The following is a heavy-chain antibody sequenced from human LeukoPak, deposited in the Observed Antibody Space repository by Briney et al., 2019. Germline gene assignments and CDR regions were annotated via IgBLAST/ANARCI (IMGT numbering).Heavy chain of an antibody. D-gene: IGHD2-2*01. Sequence: SETLSLTCAVYGGSFSGYYWSWIRQPPGKGLEWIGEINHSGSTNYNPSLKSRVTISVDTSKNQFSLKLSSVTAADTAVYYCASTDCSSTSCYPTGFDYWGQGTLVTVSS. CDR1: GGSFSGYY. CDR3: ASTDCSSTSCYPTGFDY. CDR2: INHSGST. J-gene: IGHJ4*02. V-gene: IGHV4-34*01.